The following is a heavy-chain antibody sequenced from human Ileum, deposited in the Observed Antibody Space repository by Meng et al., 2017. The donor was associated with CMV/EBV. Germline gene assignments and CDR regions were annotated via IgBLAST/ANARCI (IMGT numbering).Heavy chain of an antibody. CDR3: AADISTAWFYY. CDR1: GDSIISGRHF. Sequence: APGLVSPRHILPLPWSVTGDSIISGRHFWGWIRQAPGKGLEWIATVHYTETTHYNPSLRSRITISVDTAKNQISLKVSSLTAADTAIYYCAADISTAWFYYWGQGSLVTVSS. V-gene: IGHV4-39*07. CDR2: VHYTETT. D-gene: IGHD2-2*01. J-gene: IGHJ4*02.